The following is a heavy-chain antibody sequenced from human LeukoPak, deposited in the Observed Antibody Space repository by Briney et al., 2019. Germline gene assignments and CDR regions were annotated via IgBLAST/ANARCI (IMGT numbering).Heavy chain of an antibody. J-gene: IGHJ4*02. CDR3: AADSTPYRWFRESFLP. CDR1: GFTFTSSA. Sequence: GASVKVSCKASGFTFTSSAMQWVRQARGQRLEWIGWIVVGSGNTNYAQKFQERVTITRDMSTSTAYMELSSLRSEDTAVYYCAADSTPYRWFRESFLPWGPGTLVTVSS. D-gene: IGHD3-10*01. CDR2: IVVGSGNT. V-gene: IGHV1-58*02.